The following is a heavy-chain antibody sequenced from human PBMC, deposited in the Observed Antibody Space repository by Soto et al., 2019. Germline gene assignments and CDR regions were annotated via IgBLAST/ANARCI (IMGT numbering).Heavy chain of an antibody. CDR3: ARDYYGSGSSIDYYYYYMDV. Sequence: GGSLRLSCAASGFTFSSYWMSWVRQAPGKGLEWVANIKQDGSEKYYVDSVKGRFTISRDNAKNSLYLQMNSLRAEDTAVYYCARDYYGSGSSIDYYYYYMDVWGKGTTVTVSS. CDR1: GFTFSSYW. D-gene: IGHD3-10*01. J-gene: IGHJ6*03. V-gene: IGHV3-7*01. CDR2: IKQDGSEK.